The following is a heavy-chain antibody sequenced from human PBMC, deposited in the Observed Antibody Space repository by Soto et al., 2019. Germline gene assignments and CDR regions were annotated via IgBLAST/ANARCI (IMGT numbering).Heavy chain of an antibody. Sequence: GGSLRLSCASSGLTFSSYAMSWVRQAPGKGLEWVSAISGSSGSTYYADSVKGRFTISRDNSKNTLYLQMNSLRAEDTAVYYCAKSGSYGWSVAFDIWGQGTMVTVSS. CDR3: AKSGSYGWSVAFDI. CDR2: ISGSSGST. J-gene: IGHJ3*02. CDR1: GLTFSSYA. V-gene: IGHV3-23*01. D-gene: IGHD6-19*01.